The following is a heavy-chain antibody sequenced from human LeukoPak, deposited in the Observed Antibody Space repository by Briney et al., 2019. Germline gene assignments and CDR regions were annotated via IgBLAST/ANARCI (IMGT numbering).Heavy chain of an antibody. D-gene: IGHD3-22*01. V-gene: IGHV3-21*01. CDR3: ARGRFNYDSSGYSSFYH. Sequence: GGSLRLSCTASGFTFSSYSLNWVRQAPGKGLEWVSSVSTGSNYIYYADSVKGRFTISRDNDKNSLYLQMNSLRAEDTAVYYCARGRFNYDSSGYSSFYHWGQGTLVTVSS. CDR2: VSTGSNYI. J-gene: IGHJ4*02. CDR1: GFTFSSYS.